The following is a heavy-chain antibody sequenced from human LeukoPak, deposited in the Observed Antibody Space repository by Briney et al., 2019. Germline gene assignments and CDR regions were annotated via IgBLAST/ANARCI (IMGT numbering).Heavy chain of an antibody. V-gene: IGHV3-30*04. CDR2: ISYDGSNK. CDR3: AWGRQLNFFDL. J-gene: IGHJ4*02. D-gene: IGHD2-2*01. Sequence: PGGSLRLSCAASGFTFSSYAMHWVRQAPGKGLEWVAVISYDGSNKYYADSVKGRFTISRDNSKNTLYLQMNSLRAEDTAVYYCAWGRQLNFFDLWGQGTLVTVSS. CDR1: GFTFSSYA.